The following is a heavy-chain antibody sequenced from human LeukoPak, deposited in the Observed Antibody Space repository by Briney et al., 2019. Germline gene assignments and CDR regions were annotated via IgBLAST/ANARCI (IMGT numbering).Heavy chain of an antibody. CDR3: ARTYYYDSNSYYYGHWSDP. CDR1: GSTFTDYG. CDR2: FRAYSGNT. V-gene: IGHV1-18*01. D-gene: IGHD3-22*01. Sequence: SVKLSCKAAGSTFTDYGISWVRQAPGQGPEWMGWFRAYSGNTKDEQKLQGRVTMTTDTSTSTAYIELRRLRSDDTAVYYCARTYYYDSNSYYYGHWSDPWGQGTLVTVSS. J-gene: IGHJ5*02.